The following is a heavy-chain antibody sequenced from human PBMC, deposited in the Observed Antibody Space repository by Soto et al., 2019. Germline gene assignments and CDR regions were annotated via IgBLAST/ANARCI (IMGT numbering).Heavy chain of an antibody. CDR2: VKDGGHT. CDR3: ARGQEGAAATH. CDR1: GGSLSGYY. J-gene: IGHJ4*01. D-gene: IGHD6-25*01. V-gene: IGHV4-34*01. Sequence: QVQLQQWGAGLLKPSETLSLKCAVTGGSLSGYYWSWIRQPPGKGLEWIGEVKDGGHTNYSPSLRSRVTISSDPSTNQFSLSLNSVTAADTGVYYCARGQEGAAATHWDHGSLVTVSS.